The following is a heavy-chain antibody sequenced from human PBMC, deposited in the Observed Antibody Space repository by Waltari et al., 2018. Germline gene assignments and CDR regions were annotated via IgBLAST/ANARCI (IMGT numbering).Heavy chain of an antibody. D-gene: IGHD4-17*01. V-gene: IGHV4-34*01. J-gene: IGHJ3*02. CDR2: INHSGST. CDR3: AFDYGGNHNDAFDI. Sequence: QVQLQQWGAGLLKPSETLSLTCAVYGGSFRGSYCSWIRQPPGKGLEWIGEINHSGSTNYNPSLKSRVTISVDTSKNQFSLKLSSVTAADTAVYYCAFDYGGNHNDAFDIWGQGTMVTVSS. CDR1: GGSFRGSY.